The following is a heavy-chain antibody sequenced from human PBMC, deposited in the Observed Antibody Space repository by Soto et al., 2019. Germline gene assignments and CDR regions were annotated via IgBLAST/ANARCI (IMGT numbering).Heavy chain of an antibody. D-gene: IGHD2-2*02. CDR1: GGSISSGDYY. V-gene: IGHV4-30-4*01. J-gene: IGHJ4*02. Sequence: LSLTCTVSGGSISSGDYYWSWIRQPPGKGLEWIGYIYYSGSTYYNPSLKSRVTISVDTSKNQFSLKLSSVTAADTAVYYCARKPAAIWDGFDYWGQGTLVTVSS. CDR2: IYYSGST. CDR3: ARKPAAIWDGFDY.